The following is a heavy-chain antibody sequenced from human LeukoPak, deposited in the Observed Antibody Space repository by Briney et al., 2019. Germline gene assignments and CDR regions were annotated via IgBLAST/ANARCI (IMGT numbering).Heavy chain of an antibody. D-gene: IGHD2-2*01. CDR1: EFTFDNYA. J-gene: IGHJ4*02. CDR3: ANSVVPAATRQGQF. CDR2: ISGSGYYS. Sequence: GGSLRLSCAASEFTFDNYAMSWVRQAPGKGLEWVSVISGSGYYSYYADSVKGRFTVSRDNSKTTLYLQMNSLRADDTAVYYCANSVVPAATRQGQFWGQGTLVTVSS. V-gene: IGHV3-23*01.